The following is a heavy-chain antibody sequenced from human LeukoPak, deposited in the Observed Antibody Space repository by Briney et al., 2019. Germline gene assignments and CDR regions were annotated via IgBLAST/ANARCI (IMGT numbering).Heavy chain of an antibody. J-gene: IGHJ4*02. Sequence: PGGSLRLSCAASGFTFSSHWLTWVRQAPGKGLEWVANIMKDGSVIHYVDSVKGRFTVSRDNARDSLYLQMNSLRVEDTAVYYCARLYLDSSIYGFWGQGTLVTVSS. CDR3: ARLYLDSSIYGF. V-gene: IGHV3-7*01. CDR1: GFTFSSHW. CDR2: IMKDGSVI. D-gene: IGHD3-3*02.